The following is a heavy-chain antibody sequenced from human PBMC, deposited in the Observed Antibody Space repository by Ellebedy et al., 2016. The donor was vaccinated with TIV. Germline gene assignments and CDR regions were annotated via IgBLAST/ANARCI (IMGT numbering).Heavy chain of an antibody. J-gene: IGHJ2*01. D-gene: IGHD3-22*01. Sequence: GESLKISXAASGFTFNSYAMSWVRQAPGKGLEWVSVIYSGGSTYYADSVKGRFTISRDNSKNTLYLQMNSLRAEDTAVYYCARVRPDYYDSSGYYGYWYFDLWGRGTLVTVSS. V-gene: IGHV3-53*01. CDR1: GFTFNSYA. CDR3: ARVRPDYYDSSGYYGYWYFDL. CDR2: IYSGGST.